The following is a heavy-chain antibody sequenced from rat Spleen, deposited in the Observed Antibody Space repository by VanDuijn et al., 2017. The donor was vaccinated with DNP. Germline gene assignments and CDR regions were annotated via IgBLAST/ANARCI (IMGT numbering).Heavy chain of an antibody. J-gene: IGHJ2*01. V-gene: IGHV5-22*01. CDR2: IGSPAYAP. CDR3: VRWNSGHFDY. Sequence: EVQLVESGGGLVQPGRSLKLSCAASGFTFSAYYMAWVRQAPAKGLEWVAYIGSPAYAPYYAHSVKGRFTISRDNAKSTLYLQMNSLRSEDMATYYCVRWNSGHFDYWGQGVMVTVSS. D-gene: IGHD4-3*01. CDR1: GFTFSAYY.